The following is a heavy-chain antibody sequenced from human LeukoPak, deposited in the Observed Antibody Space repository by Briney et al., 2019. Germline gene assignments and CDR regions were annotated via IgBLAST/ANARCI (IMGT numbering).Heavy chain of an antibody. D-gene: IGHD5-24*01. Sequence: GGSLRLSGAASGFPFDTYGMHWVRQVPGKGLMWVAHINTNGDSANYADSVKGRFTISRDNAKSTLSLQMNSLRAEDTAIYYCVRDNAYTFDYWGQGTLVTVSS. V-gene: IGHV3-74*01. CDR3: VRDNAYTFDY. CDR1: GFPFDTYG. CDR2: INTNGDSA. J-gene: IGHJ4*01.